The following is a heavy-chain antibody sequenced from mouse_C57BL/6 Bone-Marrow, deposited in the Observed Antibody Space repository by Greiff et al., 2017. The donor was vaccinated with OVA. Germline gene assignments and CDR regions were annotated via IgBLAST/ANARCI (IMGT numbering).Heavy chain of an antibody. CDR2: ISDGGSYT. V-gene: IGHV5-4*01. J-gene: IGHJ4*01. CDR3: ARDLIPMDY. CDR1: GFTFSSYA. Sequence: EVQLVESGGGLVKPGGSLKLSCAASGFTFSSYAMSWVRQTPEKRLEWVATISDGGSYTYYPDNVKGRFTISRDNAKNNLYLQMSHLKSADTAMYYWARDLIPMDYWGQGTSVTVSS.